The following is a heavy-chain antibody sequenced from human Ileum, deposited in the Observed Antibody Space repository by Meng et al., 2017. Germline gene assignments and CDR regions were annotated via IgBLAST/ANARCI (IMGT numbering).Heavy chain of an antibody. V-gene: IGHV4-34*02. J-gene: IGHJ5*02. D-gene: IGHD3-10*01. CDR3: ARGRGLIWFGEWFDP. Sequence: QVPLRQWGDGLLKPSRTLSHRASVSLGSYSGYYWSWILQPPGKELEWIGEINHSGSTNYNPSLKSRVTISVDTSKYQFSLKLSSVTAADTAVYYCARGRGLIWFGEWFDPWGQGTLVTVSS. CDR1: LGSYSGYY. CDR2: INHSGST.